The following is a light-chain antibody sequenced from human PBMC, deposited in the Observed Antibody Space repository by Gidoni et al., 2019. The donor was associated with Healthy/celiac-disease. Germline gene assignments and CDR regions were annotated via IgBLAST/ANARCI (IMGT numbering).Light chain of an antibody. CDR3: MQALQTLMYT. CDR2: LGS. Sequence: DIVMTQSPLSLHVTPGEPASISCRSSQSLLHSNGYNYLDWYLQKPGQSPQLLIYLGSNRASGVPDRFSGCGSGTDFTLKISRVYAEDVGVYYCMQALQTLMYTFGQGTKLEIK. CDR1: QSLLHSNGYNY. V-gene: IGKV2-28*01. J-gene: IGKJ2*01.